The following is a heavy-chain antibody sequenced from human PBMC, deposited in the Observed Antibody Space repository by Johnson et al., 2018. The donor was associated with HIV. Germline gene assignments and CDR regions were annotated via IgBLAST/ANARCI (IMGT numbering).Heavy chain of an antibody. CDR2: IKQDGSEK. V-gene: IGHV3-7*05. Sequence: MQLVESGGGVVQRGGSLRLACAASGFIFSSYWMSWVRQAPGKGLEWMANIKQDGSEKYYVDSVRGRFTISRDNAKNSLYLQMNSLRAEDTAVYYCARDPDLDAFDIWGQGTMVTVSS. J-gene: IGHJ3*02. CDR3: ARDPDLDAFDI. CDR1: GFIFSSYW. D-gene: IGHD1-14*01.